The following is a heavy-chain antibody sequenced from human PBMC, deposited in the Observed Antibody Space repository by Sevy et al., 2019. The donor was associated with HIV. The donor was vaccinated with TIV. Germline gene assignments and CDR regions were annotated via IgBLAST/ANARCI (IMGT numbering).Heavy chain of an antibody. CDR2: IVVGSGNT. J-gene: IGHJ4*02. CDR1: GFTFTSSA. D-gene: IGHD1-26*01. Sequence: SVKVSCKASGFTFTSSAVQWVRQARGQRLEWIGWIVVGSGNTNYAQKFQERVTITRDMSTSTAYMELSSLRSEDTAVYYCAALIVGATKGDYWGQGTLVTVSS. V-gene: IGHV1-58*01. CDR3: AALIVGATKGDY.